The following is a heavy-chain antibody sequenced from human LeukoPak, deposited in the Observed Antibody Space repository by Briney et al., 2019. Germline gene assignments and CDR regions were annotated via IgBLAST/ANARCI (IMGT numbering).Heavy chain of an antibody. CDR2: IYTSGST. Sequence: PETLSLTCTVSGGSISSYYWSWIRQPAGKGLEWIGRIYTSGSTNYNPSLRSRVTMSVDTSKNQFSLKLSSVTAADTAVYYCARDLYSSGWYAGFDYWGQGTLVTVSS. CDR3: ARDLYSSGWYAGFDY. V-gene: IGHV4-4*07. CDR1: GGSISSYY. D-gene: IGHD6-19*01. J-gene: IGHJ4*02.